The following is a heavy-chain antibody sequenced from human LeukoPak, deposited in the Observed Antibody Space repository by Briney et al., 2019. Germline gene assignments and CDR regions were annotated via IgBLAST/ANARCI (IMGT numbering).Heavy chain of an antibody. CDR2: IIPIFGTA. D-gene: IGHD4/OR15-4a*01. CDR1: GGTFSSYG. CDR3: ARTDSLGAKGFDY. V-gene: IGHV1-69*13. Sequence: ASVKVSCKASGGTFSSYGISWVRQAPGQGLEWMGGIIPIFGTANYAQKFQGRVTITADESTSTAYMELSSLRSEDTAVYYCARTDSLGAKGFDYWGQGTLVTVSS. J-gene: IGHJ4*02.